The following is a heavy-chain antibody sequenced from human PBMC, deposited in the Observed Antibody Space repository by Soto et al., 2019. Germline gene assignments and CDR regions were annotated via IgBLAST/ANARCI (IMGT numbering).Heavy chain of an antibody. CDR1: GFTFSSYA. Sequence: GGSLRLSCAASGFTFSSYAMHWVRQAPGKGLEWVAVISYDGSNKYYADSVKGRFTISRDNSKNTLYLQMNSLRAEDTAVYCCASRLLHPFDYWGQGTLVTVSS. V-gene: IGHV3-30-3*01. CDR3: ASRLLHPFDY. J-gene: IGHJ4*02. D-gene: IGHD4-4*01. CDR2: ISYDGSNK.